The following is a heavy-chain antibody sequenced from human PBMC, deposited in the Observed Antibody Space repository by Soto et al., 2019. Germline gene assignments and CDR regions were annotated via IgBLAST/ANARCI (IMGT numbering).Heavy chain of an antibody. Sequence: SETLSLTCTVSGGSFSSTSYYWGWIRQPPGKGLEWIGSIYYRGTTYYNPSLKSRVTISVDTSKKQFSLKLSSVTAADTAVYYCAITLSFNHFQHWGQGTLVTSPQ. CDR2: IYYRGTT. CDR3: AITLSFNHFQH. CDR1: GGSFSSTSYY. J-gene: IGHJ1*01. V-gene: IGHV4-39*01.